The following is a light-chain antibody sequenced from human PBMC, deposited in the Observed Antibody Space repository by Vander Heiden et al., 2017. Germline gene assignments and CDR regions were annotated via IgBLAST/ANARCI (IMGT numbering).Light chain of an antibody. CDR1: ALPKKF. J-gene: IGLJ2*01. V-gene: IGLV3-10*01. CDR2: DDN. Sequence: SYELTQPSSVSVSPGQTARITCSGDALPKKFAYWYQQKSGQAPVLVIYDDNRRPSGIPERFSGSSSGTMATLTISGAQVEDEADYYCDSTDSSGDYGVFGGGTKLTVL. CDR3: DSTDSSGDYGV.